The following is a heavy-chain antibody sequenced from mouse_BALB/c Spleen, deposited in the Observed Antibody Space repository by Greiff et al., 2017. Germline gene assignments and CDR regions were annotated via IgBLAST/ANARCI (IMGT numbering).Heavy chain of an antibody. V-gene: IGHV1-15*01. CDR1: GYTFTDYE. Sequence: VKLVESGAELVRPGASVTLSCKASGYTFTDYEMHWVKQTPVHGLEWIGAIDPETGGTAYNQKFKGKATLTADKSSSTAYMELRSLTSEDSAVYYCTRSVDGYPLYWYFDVWGAGTTVTVSS. D-gene: IGHD2-3*01. J-gene: IGHJ1*01. CDR3: TRSVDGYPLYWYFDV. CDR2: IDPETGGT.